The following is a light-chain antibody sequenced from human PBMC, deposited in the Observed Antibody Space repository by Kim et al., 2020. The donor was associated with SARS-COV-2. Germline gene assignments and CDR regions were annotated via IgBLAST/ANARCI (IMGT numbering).Light chain of an antibody. CDR2: DVN. V-gene: IGLV2-14*03. CDR1: SGDVGGYNY. CDR3: SSYSGTISWV. Sequence: SITITCTGTSGDVGGYNYVSWYQQHPGKAPKLIISDVNKRPSGVSNRFSGSKSGNTASLTISGLQAEDEADYHCSSYSGTISWVFGGGTQLTVL. J-gene: IGLJ3*02.